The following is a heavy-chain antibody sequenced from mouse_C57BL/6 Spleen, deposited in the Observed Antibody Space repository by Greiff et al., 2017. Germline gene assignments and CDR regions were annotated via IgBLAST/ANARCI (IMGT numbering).Heavy chain of an antibody. Sequence: VHLVESGPGLVAPSQSLSITCTVSGFSLTSYGVSWVRQPPGKGLEWLGVIWGDGSTNYHSALISRLSISKDNSKSQVFLKLNSLQTDDTATYYCAKPDSSGYVLWFAYWGQGTLVTVSA. V-gene: IGHV2-3*01. CDR1: GFSLTSYG. D-gene: IGHD3-2*02. J-gene: IGHJ3*01. CDR3: AKPDSSGYVLWFAY. CDR2: IWGDGST.